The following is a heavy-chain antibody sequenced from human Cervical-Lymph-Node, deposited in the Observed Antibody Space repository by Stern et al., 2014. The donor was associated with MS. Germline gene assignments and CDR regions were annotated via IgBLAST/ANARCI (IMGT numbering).Heavy chain of an antibody. Sequence: VQLVESGAEVKKPGSSVKLSCKASGGTFSSYAISWVRQAPGQGLEWMGGIIPIFGTANYAPKFQGRVPVTADEYTRTAYMELSSLRSEDTAVYYCARSDGSGSYTAFDIWGQGTMVTVSS. CDR1: GGTFSSYA. CDR2: IIPIFGTA. CDR3: ARSDGSGSYTAFDI. V-gene: IGHV1-69*01. D-gene: IGHD3-10*01. J-gene: IGHJ3*02.